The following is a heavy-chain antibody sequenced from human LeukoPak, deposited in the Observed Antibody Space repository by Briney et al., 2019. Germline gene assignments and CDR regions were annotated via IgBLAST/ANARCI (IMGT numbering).Heavy chain of an antibody. V-gene: IGHV3-23*01. CDR1: GFTFSSHG. CDR3: AKFKQYCSGGSCYSTLFDY. CDR2: ISPNGVIT. J-gene: IGHJ4*02. D-gene: IGHD2-15*01. Sequence: GGSLRLSCAASGFTFSSHGMNWVRQAPGKGLEWVSGISPNGVITYYADSVKGRFTISRDNSKGTVYLQMNSLRAEDTAVYYCAKFKQYCSGGSCYSTLFDYWGQGTLVTVSS.